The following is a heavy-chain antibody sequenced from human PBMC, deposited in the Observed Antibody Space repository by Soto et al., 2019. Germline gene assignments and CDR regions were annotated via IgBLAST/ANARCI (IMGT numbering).Heavy chain of an antibody. V-gene: IGHV3-74*01. J-gene: IGHJ6*02. Sequence: EVQLVVSGGGSVQSGGSLRLSCTASGFTISSYWMHWVRQAPGQGLVWVSHINSDETITTYVDSVEGRFVISRDGAKNTIYLQMSSLRVEATAVYYCARSRYHYGFDVWGQGTTVTVFS. CDR1: GFTISSYW. CDR3: ARSRYHYGFDV. CDR2: INSDETIT.